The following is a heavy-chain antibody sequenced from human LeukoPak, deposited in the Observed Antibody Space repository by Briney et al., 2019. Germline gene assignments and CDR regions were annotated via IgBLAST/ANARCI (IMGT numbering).Heavy chain of an antibody. CDR1: GFTFSNAY. J-gene: IGHJ3*02. D-gene: IGHD1-26*01. CDR3: ARGETLGIHAFDI. Sequence: GGSLRLSCAASGFTFSNAYMNWVRQAPGKGLEWVGRIKSKSDGGTTDYAAPVKGRFTISRDDSKNTLYLQMNSLKTEDTAVYYCARGETLGIHAFDIWGQGTMVTVSS. V-gene: IGHV3-15*01. CDR2: IKSKSDGGTT.